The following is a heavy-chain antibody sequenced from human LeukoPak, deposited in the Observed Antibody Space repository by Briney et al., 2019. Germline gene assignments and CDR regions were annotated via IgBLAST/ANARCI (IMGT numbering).Heavy chain of an antibody. CDR3: ARLGPYCGGDCYSSAGY. Sequence: SVKVSCKASGGTFGSYAISWVRQAPGQGLEWMGGIIPIFGTANYAQKFQGRVTITTDESTSTAYMELSSLRSEDTAVYYCARLGPYCGGDCYSSAGYWGQGTLVTVSS. V-gene: IGHV1-69*05. D-gene: IGHD2-21*02. J-gene: IGHJ4*02. CDR2: IIPIFGTA. CDR1: GGTFGSYA.